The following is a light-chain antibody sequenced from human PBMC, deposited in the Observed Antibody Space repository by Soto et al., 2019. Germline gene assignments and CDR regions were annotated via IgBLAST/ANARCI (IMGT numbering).Light chain of an antibody. Sequence: ELTQPPSVSVSPGQTARITCSGDALAKQFAYWYQQKPGQAPVLVVYKDTERPSGIPERFSGSSSGTTVTLTITGVQAEDDADYYCQSAGSSTIYVFGSGTKVTVL. V-gene: IGLV3-25*02. CDR3: QSAGSSTIYV. CDR1: ALAKQF. CDR2: KDT. J-gene: IGLJ1*01.